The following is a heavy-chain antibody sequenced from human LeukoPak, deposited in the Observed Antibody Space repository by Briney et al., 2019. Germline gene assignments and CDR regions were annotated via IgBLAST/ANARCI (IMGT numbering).Heavy chain of an antibody. J-gene: IGHJ4*02. D-gene: IGHD6-13*01. V-gene: IGHV3-48*01. CDR1: GFTFSSYS. CDR2: ISSSSSTI. Sequence: PGGSLRLSCAASGFTFSSYSMNWVRQAPGKGLEWVSYISSSSSTIYYADSVKGRFTISRDNAKNSLYLQMNSLRAEDTAVYYCASAGIAAAGTVGYFDYWGQGTLVTVSS. CDR3: ASAGIAAAGTVGYFDY.